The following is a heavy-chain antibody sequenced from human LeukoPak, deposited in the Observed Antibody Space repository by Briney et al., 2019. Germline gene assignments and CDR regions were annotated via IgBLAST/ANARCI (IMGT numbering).Heavy chain of an antibody. CDR3: ARPRYSSGWVSYNWFDP. CDR1: GYTFTDYY. J-gene: IGHJ5*02. CDR2: INPNSGGT. D-gene: IGHD6-19*01. Sequence: ASVKVSCKASGYTFTDYYMHWVRQAPGQGLEWMGWINPNSGGTNYAQKFQGRVTMTRDTSISTAYMELSRLRSDDTAVYYCARPRYSSGWVSYNWFDPWGQGTLVTVSS. V-gene: IGHV1-2*02.